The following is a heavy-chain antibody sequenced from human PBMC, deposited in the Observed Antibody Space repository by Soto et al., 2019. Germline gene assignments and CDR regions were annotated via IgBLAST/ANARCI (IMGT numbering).Heavy chain of an antibody. D-gene: IGHD3-3*01. CDR2: VYYTGST. CDR3: AKYRRTRTEGFSLDY. V-gene: IGHV4-59*01. J-gene: IGHJ4*02. CDR1: GGSINNFY. Sequence: SETLSLTCTVFGGSINNFYWSWIRQPPGKGLEWIGYVYYTGSTTYNPSLESRVTMSVDTSKNQFSLKLSSVNAADTAVYYCAKYRRTRTEGFSLDYWGQGIMVTVYS.